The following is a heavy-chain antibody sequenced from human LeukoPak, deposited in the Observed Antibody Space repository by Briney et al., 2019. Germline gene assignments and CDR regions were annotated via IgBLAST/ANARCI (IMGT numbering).Heavy chain of an antibody. D-gene: IGHD4-23*01. CDR2: IWYDGSNK. V-gene: IGHV3-33*01. CDR3: ARDLRWQPDY. Sequence: PGGSLRLSCAASGFIFSNYGMHWVRQAPGKRLEWVAVIWYDGSNKYYADSVKGRFTISRDNSKNTLYLQMNSLRAEDTAVYYCARDLRWQPDYWGQGTLVTVSS. CDR1: GFIFSNYG. J-gene: IGHJ4*02.